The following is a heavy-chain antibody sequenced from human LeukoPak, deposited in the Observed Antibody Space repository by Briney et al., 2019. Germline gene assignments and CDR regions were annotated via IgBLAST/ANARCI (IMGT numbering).Heavy chain of an antibody. Sequence: GGSLRLSCAASGFTVSSNYMSWVRQAPGKGLEWVSAIYSGGNTYYADSVKGRLTIARDNSKNTLYLQMNSLRVEDTAVYYCARGFVEWVDVWGQGTTVTVSS. CDR1: GFTVSSNY. CDR3: ARGFVEWVDV. J-gene: IGHJ6*02. V-gene: IGHV3-53*01. D-gene: IGHD1-26*01. CDR2: IYSGGNT.